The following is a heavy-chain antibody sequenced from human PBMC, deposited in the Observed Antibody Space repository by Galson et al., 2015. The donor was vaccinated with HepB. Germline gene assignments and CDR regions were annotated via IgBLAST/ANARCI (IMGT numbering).Heavy chain of an antibody. J-gene: IGHJ4*02. D-gene: IGHD1-1*01. V-gene: IGHV1-24*01. Sequence: SVKVSCKVSGYTLTELSMHWVRQAPGKGLEWMGGFDPEDGETIYAQKFQGRVTMTEDTSTDTAYMELSSLRSEDTAVYYCATHPRLNWNDLAIDYWGQGTLVTVSS. CDR1: GYTLTELS. CDR2: FDPEDGET. CDR3: ATHPRLNWNDLAIDY.